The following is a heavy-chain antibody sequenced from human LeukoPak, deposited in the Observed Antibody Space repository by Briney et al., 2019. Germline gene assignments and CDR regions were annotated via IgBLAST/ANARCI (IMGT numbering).Heavy chain of an antibody. Sequence: PGGSLRLSCAASGFTFSSYEMNWVRQAPGKGLEWVSYISSSGSTIYYADSVKGRFTISRDNAKNSLYLQMNSLRAEDTAVYYCAKGIKDYYGSGRVPNFDYWGQGTLVTVSS. CDR3: AKGIKDYYGSGRVPNFDY. J-gene: IGHJ4*02. V-gene: IGHV3-48*03. D-gene: IGHD3-10*01. CDR2: ISSSGSTI. CDR1: GFTFSSYE.